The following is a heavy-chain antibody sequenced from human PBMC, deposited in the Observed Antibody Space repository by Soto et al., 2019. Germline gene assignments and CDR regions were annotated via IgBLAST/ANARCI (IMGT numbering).Heavy chain of an antibody. Sequence: EVQLVESGGGLIQPGGSLRLSCAVSGFTVSNNYMSWVRQAPGKGLEGVSVIYSGGYTAYGDSVKGRFTISRDNSKNTLDLKRNSLPAVDSGVFDCATSPGGGGYWGQGTLVTVSS. J-gene: IGHJ4*02. CDR3: ATSPGGGGY. V-gene: IGHV3-53*01. CDR2: IYSGGYT. D-gene: IGHD3-10*01. CDR1: GFTVSNNY.